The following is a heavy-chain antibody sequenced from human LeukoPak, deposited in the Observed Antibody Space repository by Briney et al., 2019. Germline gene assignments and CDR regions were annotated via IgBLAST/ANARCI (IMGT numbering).Heavy chain of an antibody. Sequence: GGSLRLSCAASGFIVSSNYMSWVRQAPGKGLEWGSLLYSAGSTYYADSVRGRFSISRDTSKNTVSLQMNSLTVEDTAVYYCASGGTGARKFYSDPFHHWGQGTLVTVSS. CDR3: ASGGTGARKFYSDPFHH. J-gene: IGHJ4*02. D-gene: IGHD2-15*01. CDR2: LYSAGST. CDR1: GFIVSSNY. V-gene: IGHV3-53*01.